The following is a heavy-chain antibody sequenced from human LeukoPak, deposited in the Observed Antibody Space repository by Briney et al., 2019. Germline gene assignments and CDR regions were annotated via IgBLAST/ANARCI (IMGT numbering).Heavy chain of an antibody. CDR1: GFTVSSNY. CDR3: ARDDVGLDSSGTKSDY. CDR2: IYSGGST. J-gene: IGHJ4*02. D-gene: IGHD3-22*01. V-gene: IGHV3-53*01. Sequence: GESLRLSCAASGFTVSSNYMSWVRQAPGKGLEWVSVIYSGGSTYYADSVKGRFTISRDNSKNTLYLQMNSLRAEDTAVYYCARDDVGLDSSGTKSDYWGQGTLVTVSS.